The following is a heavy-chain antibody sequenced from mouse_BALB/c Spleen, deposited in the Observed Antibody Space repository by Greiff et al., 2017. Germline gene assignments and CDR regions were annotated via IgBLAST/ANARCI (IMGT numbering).Heavy chain of an antibody. V-gene: IGHV1-31*01. CDR2: INPYNGAT. D-gene: IGHD2-3*01. CDR3: ARDGSYWYFDV. J-gene: IGHJ1*01. Sequence: EVQLQQSGPELVKPGASVKISCKASGYSFTGYYMHWVKQSHVKSLEWIGRINPYNGATSYNQNFKDKASLTVDKSSSTAYMELHSLTSEDSAVYYCARDGSYWYFDVWGAGTTVTVSS. CDR1: GYSFTGYY.